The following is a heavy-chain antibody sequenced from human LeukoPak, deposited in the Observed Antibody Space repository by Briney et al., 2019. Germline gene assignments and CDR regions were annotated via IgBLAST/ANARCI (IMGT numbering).Heavy chain of an antibody. CDR3: AELTSMVEQY. D-gene: IGHD3-10*01. Sequence: GGTLTLSCAVSGLTLSSYWMHWVRQPPGKGLVWVSRINSDGSSTRYADSVKVRFTISRDNAKNTLYLQMNSPRAEDTAVYYCAELTSMVEQYWGQGTLVTVSS. CDR2: INSDGSST. CDR1: GLTLSSYW. V-gene: IGHV3-74*01. J-gene: IGHJ4*02.